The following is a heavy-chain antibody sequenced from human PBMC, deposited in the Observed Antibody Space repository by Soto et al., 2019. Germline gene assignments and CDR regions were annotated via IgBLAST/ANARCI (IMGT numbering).Heavy chain of an antibody. Sequence: PSETLSLTCTVSGGSVSSSSYYWGWVRQPPGKGLEWIGSIYYSGSTYYNPSLKSRVTISVDTSKNQFSLKLSSVTAADTAVYYCARRSSSWYFDYWGQGTLVTVS. D-gene: IGHD6-13*01. CDR3: ARRSSSWYFDY. CDR2: IYYSGST. CDR1: GGSVSSSSYY. V-gene: IGHV4-39*01. J-gene: IGHJ4*02.